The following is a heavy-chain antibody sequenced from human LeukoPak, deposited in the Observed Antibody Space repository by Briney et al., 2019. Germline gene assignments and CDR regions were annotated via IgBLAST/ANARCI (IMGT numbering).Heavy chain of an antibody. CDR2: IYPDDSDT. D-gene: IGHD1-26*01. J-gene: IGHJ4*02. Sequence: KLGESLKISCKHSEYSFPNYCIGWVRQMPGKGLEWMGIIYPDDSDTRYSPSFQGQVTISADKSISTAYLQWSSLKASDTAMYYCARRSGSYYSGGDYWGQGTLVTVSS. CDR3: ARRSGSYYSGGDY. CDR1: EYSFPNYC. V-gene: IGHV5-51*01.